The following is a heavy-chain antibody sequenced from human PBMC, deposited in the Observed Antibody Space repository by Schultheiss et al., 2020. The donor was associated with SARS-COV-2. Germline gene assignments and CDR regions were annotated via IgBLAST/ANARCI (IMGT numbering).Heavy chain of an antibody. CDR1: GGSLSDYY. J-gene: IGHJ4*02. Sequence: SETLSLTCAVFGGSLSDYYWSWIRQPPGKGLEWIGEINDRGSTNLNPSLKSRVTLSVDTPKNQFSLKLSSVTAADTAVYYCAREDGTYGSPTFSPRVWGRRTLVTVSS. V-gene: IGHV4-34*01. CDR3: AREDGTYGSPTFSPRV. CDR2: INDRGST. D-gene: IGHD3-10*01.